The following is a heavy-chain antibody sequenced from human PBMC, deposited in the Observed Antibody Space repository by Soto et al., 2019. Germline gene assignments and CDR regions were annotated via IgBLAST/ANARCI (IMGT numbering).Heavy chain of an antibody. Sequence: GGSLRLSCAASGFTFSSYSMNWVRQAPGKGLEWVSYISSSSSTIYYADSVKGRFTISRDNAKNSLYLQMNSLRGEDTAVYYCARGEDEDTSGPVSDAFEFWGQGTMVTVSS. CDR3: ARGEDEDTSGPVSDAFEF. V-gene: IGHV3-48*01. CDR1: GFTFSSYS. D-gene: IGHD3-22*01. J-gene: IGHJ3*01. CDR2: ISSSSSTI.